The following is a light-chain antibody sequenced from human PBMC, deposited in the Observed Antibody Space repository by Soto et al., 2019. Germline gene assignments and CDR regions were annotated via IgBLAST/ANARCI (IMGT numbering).Light chain of an antibody. J-gene: IGLJ2*01. CDR1: TSNIGSHY. CDR2: RTN. CDR3: AAWDGSLTGVV. V-gene: IGLV1-47*01. Sequence: QSVLTQPPSASGTPGQRVIISCSGSTSNIGSHYVYWYQQYPRTAPKLLIYRTNQRPSGVPDRFSGSKSGTSASLAISGLRSEDDADYYCAAWDGSLTGVVFGGGTKLTVL.